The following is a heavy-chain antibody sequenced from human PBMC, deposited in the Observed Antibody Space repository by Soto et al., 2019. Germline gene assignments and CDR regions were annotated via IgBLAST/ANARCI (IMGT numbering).Heavy chain of an antibody. CDR3: ARGLQENYDILTGRFHPFDY. Sequence: QVQLQQWGAGLLKPSETLSLTCAVYGGSFSGYYWSWIRQPPGKGLEWIGEINHSGSTNYNPSLKSRVTISVETSKNQFSLKLSSVTAADTAVYYCARGLQENYDILTGRFHPFDYWGQGTLVTVSS. CDR2: INHSGST. V-gene: IGHV4-34*01. D-gene: IGHD3-9*01. CDR1: GGSFSGYY. J-gene: IGHJ4*02.